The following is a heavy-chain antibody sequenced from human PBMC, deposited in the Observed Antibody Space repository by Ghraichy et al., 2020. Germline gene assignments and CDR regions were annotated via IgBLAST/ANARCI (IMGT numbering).Heavy chain of an antibody. V-gene: IGHV3-11*06. CDR3: ARLILGPEYYDSSGYYPDY. J-gene: IGHJ4*02. CDR1: GFTFSDYY. D-gene: IGHD3-22*01. CDR2: ISSSSSYT. Sequence: GGSLRLSCAASGFTFSDYYMSWIRQAPGKGLEWVSYISSSSSYTNYADSVKGRFTISRDNAKNSLYLQMNSLRAEDTAVYYCARLILGPEYYDSSGYYPDYWGQGTLVTVSS.